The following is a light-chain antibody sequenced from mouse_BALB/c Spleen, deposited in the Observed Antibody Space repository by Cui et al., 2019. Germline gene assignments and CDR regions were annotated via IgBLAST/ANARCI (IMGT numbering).Light chain of an antibody. V-gene: IGKV4-68*01. CDR1: SSIRY. Sequence: QIVLTQSLALMSASPGEKVTMTCSASSSIRYMYWCQQQPPSSPTPWLYHTSYLTSGVPARCSGSRSGTSYSLTIISMEAEDAATYYCQHWSSNPLTFGAGTKLELK. J-gene: IGKJ5*01. CDR2: HTS. CDR3: QHWSSNPLT.